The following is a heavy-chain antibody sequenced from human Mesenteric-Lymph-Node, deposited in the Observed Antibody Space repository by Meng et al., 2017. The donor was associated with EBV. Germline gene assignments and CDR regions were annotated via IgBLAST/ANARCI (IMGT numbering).Heavy chain of an antibody. D-gene: IGHD5-18*01. J-gene: IGHJ4*02. Sequence: QVRLGGAGGGLVKPGGSLRLSCAASGLIFSDFYMSWIRQAPGKGLEWISYISSSGSTIYYADSVKGRFTISRDNAKNSLWLVMNTLRAEDTAVYYCARTGGYSYGDPDYWGPGTLVTVSS. CDR2: ISSSGSTI. CDR3: ARTGGYSYGDPDY. V-gene: IGHV3-11*04. CDR1: GLIFSDFY.